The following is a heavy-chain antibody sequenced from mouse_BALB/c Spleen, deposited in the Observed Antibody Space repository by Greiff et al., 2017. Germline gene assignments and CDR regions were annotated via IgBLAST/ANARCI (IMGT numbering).Heavy chain of an antibody. J-gene: IGHJ3*01. Sequence: EVQVVESGGGLVKPGGSLKLSCAASGFTFSSYAMSWVRQTPEKRLEWVASISSGGSTYYPDSVKGRFTISRDNARNILYLQMSSLRSEDTAMYYCARGDYDYGFAYWGQGTLVTVSA. CDR1: GFTFSSYA. CDR3: ARGDYDYGFAY. D-gene: IGHD2-4*01. CDR2: ISSGGST. V-gene: IGHV5-6-5*01.